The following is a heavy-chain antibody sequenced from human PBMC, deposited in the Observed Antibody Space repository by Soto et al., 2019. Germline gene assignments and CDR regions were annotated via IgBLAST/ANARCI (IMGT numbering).Heavy chain of an antibody. CDR2: VHPDSGGT. V-gene: IGHV1-2*02. CDR1: GYIFTDHL. J-gene: IGHJ4*02. Sequence: ASVKVSCKTSGYIFTDHLIHWVRQAPGQGLQWVGWVHPDSGGTNVAQAFQDRVTMTADTSITTAYMDLARLRPDDTAIFYCARGAQGFFPVSGIYFYFDHWGQGTPVTVSS. CDR3: ARGAQGFFPVSGIYFYFDH. D-gene: IGHD3-22*01.